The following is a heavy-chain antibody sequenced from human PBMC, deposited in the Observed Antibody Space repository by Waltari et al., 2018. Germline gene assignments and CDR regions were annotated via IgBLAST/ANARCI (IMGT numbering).Heavy chain of an antibody. V-gene: IGHV3-23*01. CDR2: ISGSGGST. CDR1: GFTFSSYA. J-gene: IGHJ4*02. Sequence: EVQLLESGGGLVQPGGSLRLSCAASGFTFSSYAMSWVRQAPGKGLEWVSAISGSGGSTYYADSVKGRFTISRDNSKNTLYLQMNSLRAEDTAVYYCAKKQGVHDSYDYVWGSYRPFDYWGQGTLVTVSS. D-gene: IGHD3-16*02. CDR3: AKKQGVHDSYDYVWGSYRPFDY.